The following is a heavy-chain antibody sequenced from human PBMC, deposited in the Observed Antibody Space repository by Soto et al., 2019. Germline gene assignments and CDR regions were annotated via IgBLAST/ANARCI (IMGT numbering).Heavy chain of an antibody. CDR2: INHSGST. V-gene: IGHV4-34*01. CDR1: GGSFSGYY. CDR3: ARLGYCSSTSCIYYYYYYMDV. Sequence: SETLSLTSAVYGGSFSGYYWSWIRQPPGKGLEWIGEINHSGSTNYNPSLKSRVTISVDTSKNQFSLKLSSVTAADTAVYYCARLGYCSSTSCIYYYYYYMDVWGKGTTVTVSS. J-gene: IGHJ6*03. D-gene: IGHD2-2*01.